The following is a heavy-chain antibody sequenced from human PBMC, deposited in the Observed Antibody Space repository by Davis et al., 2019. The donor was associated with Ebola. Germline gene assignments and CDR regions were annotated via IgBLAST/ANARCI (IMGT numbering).Heavy chain of an antibody. CDR2: IKSDGSTI. J-gene: IGHJ6*02. D-gene: IGHD6-6*01. CDR1: GFTFSSYG. CDR3: AKSFSSSPRLRYYYGMDV. Sequence: GESLKISCAASGFTFSSYGMHWVRQAPGKGLVWVSRIKSDGSTISYADSVKGRFTISRDNSKNTLYLQMNSLRAEDTAVYYCAKSFSSSPRLRYYYGMDVWGQGTTVTVSS. V-gene: IGHV3-74*01.